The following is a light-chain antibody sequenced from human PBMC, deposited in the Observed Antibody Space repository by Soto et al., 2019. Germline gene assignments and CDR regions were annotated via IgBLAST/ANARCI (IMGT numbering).Light chain of an antibody. CDR2: GAS. Sequence: ETVMTQSPAALSASPGERATLSCRASQSVSSNVAWYQQTPGQAPRLLIYGASTRAAGIPDRFSGSGSATAITLTISCLQSEDFAVYYCPQYNNWPPVTCGRGTRLDIK. V-gene: IGKV3-15*01. CDR3: PQYNNWPPVT. CDR1: QSVSSN. J-gene: IGKJ5*01.